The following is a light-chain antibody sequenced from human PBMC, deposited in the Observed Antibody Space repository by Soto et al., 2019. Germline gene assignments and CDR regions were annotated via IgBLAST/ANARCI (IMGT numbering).Light chain of an antibody. V-gene: IGKV2-30*01. CDR2: EVS. CDR3: MQGTQWPYT. J-gene: IGKJ2*01. Sequence: DVMMTQSPLSLPVTLGQPASISCKSSQSLVYRNGNTYLSWFQQRPGQSPRPLIYEVSKRDSGVPDRFSGSGSGTDFTLEISGVEAEDVGVYYCMQGTQWPYTFGQGTKLEIK. CDR1: QSLVYRNGNTY.